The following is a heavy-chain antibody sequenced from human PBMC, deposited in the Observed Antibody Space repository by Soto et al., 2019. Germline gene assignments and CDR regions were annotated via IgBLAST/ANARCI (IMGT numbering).Heavy chain of an antibody. D-gene: IGHD5-18*01. CDR2: ISWDGGST. CDR3: AKAGGWGAMVPLKYYYYGMDV. Sequence: EVQLVESGGVVVQPGGSLRLPCAASGFTFDDYTMHWVRQAPGKGLEWVSLISWDGGSTYYADSVKGRFTISRDNSKNSLYLQMNSLRTEDTALYYCAKAGGWGAMVPLKYYYYGMDVWGQGTTVTVSS. J-gene: IGHJ6*02. V-gene: IGHV3-43*01. CDR1: GFTFDDYT.